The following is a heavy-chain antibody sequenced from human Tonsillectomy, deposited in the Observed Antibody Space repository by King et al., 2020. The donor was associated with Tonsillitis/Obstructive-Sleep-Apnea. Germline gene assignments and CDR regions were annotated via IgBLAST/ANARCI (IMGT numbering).Heavy chain of an antibody. D-gene: IGHD4-17*01. J-gene: IGHJ4*02. CDR2: ISSSITI. Sequence: VQLVESGGGLVQPGGSLRLSCAASGFTFSSYSMNWVRQAPGKGLEWVSYISSSITIYNEDSVKGRFTIPRDNAKNSLYLQMNSLRDEDTAVYYCARDDYGDYGDYWGQGTLVTVSS. CDR1: GFTFSSYS. V-gene: IGHV3-48*02. CDR3: ARDDYGDYGDY.